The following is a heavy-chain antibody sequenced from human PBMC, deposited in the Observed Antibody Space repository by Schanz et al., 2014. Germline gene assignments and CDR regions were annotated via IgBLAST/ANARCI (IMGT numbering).Heavy chain of an antibody. CDR3: TTAHYSSNYETLDY. CDR1: GFTMRNER. J-gene: IGHJ4*02. D-gene: IGHD6-13*01. CDR2: IKSRIPGGTT. Sequence: EGKMEGTGGGLVKPGGSLRLSCAASGFTMRNERMSWVRPSPFTGLSWVALIKSRIPGGTTDYAAPVKGRFTISRDDSKHTVYLQMDSLKTEDTALYYCTTAHYSSNYETLDYWGQGTLVTVSS. V-gene: IGHV3-15*01.